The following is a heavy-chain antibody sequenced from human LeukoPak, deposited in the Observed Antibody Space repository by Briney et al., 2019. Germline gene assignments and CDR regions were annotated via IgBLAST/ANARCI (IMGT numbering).Heavy chain of an antibody. CDR2: ICANDGNT. D-gene: IGHD2-15*01. V-gene: IGHV3-23*01. CDR3: AKGSGSSCYSPCDY. Sequence: GGSLRLSCAASGLTFRNYAMSWIRQAPGKGLEWVSVICANDGNTYYADAVKGRFTISRDNSKDTLYLQMDSLRAEDTAVYYCAKGSGSSCYSPCDYWGQGILVTVSS. J-gene: IGHJ4*02. CDR1: GLTFRNYA.